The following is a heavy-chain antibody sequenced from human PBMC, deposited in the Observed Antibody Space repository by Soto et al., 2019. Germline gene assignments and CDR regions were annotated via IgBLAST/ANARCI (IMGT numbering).Heavy chain of an antibody. Sequence: SETLSLTCTVSGGSISSSSYYWGWIRQPPGKGLEWIGSIYYSGSTYYNPSLKSRVTISVDTSKNQFSLKLSSVTAADTAVYYCARHNMKTRYSGSYLRGGMDVWGQGTTVTVSS. CDR1: GGSISSSSYY. CDR3: ARHNMKTRYSGSYLRGGMDV. D-gene: IGHD1-26*01. V-gene: IGHV4-39*01. J-gene: IGHJ6*02. CDR2: IYYSGST.